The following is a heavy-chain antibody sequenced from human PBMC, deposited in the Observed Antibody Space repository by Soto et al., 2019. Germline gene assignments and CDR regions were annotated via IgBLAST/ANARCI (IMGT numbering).Heavy chain of an antibody. CDR1: GGSFSGYY. CDR3: ARGHPPDFWSGYYRVGYYYYGMDV. J-gene: IGHJ6*02. V-gene: IGHV4-34*01. D-gene: IGHD3-3*01. CDR2: INHSGST. Sequence: QVQLQQWGAGLLKPSETLSLTCAVYGGSFSGYYWSWIRQPPGKGLEWIGEINHSGSTNYNPSLTTRVTTSVDTSKIQFSLKLSSVTAADTAVYYCARGHPPDFWSGYYRVGYYYYGMDVWGQGTTVTVSS.